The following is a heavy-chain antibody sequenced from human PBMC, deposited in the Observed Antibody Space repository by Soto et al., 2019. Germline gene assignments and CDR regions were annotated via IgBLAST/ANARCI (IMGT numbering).Heavy chain of an antibody. CDR2: INHSGST. CDR3: ARGRGTIFGVVIMNYGMDV. CDR1: GGSISGYY. J-gene: IGHJ6*02. D-gene: IGHD3-3*01. Sequence: SEPLSRTCAVYGGSISGYYWSWIRQPPGKGLEWIGEINHSGSTNYNPSLKSRVTISVDTSKNQFSLKLSSVTAADTAVYYCARGRGTIFGVVIMNYGMDVWGQGTTVTVSS. V-gene: IGHV4-34*01.